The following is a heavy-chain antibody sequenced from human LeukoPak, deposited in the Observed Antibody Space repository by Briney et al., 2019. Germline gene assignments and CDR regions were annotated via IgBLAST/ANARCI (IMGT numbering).Heavy chain of an antibody. CDR1: GYTFTSYD. Sequence: GASVKVSCKASGYTFTSYDINWVRQATGQGLEWMGGIIPIFVTANYAQKFQGRVTITADESTSTAYMELSSLRSEDTAVYYCARGEDYYDSSGYPNLWYFDYWGQGTLVTVSS. D-gene: IGHD3-22*01. J-gene: IGHJ4*02. CDR2: IIPIFVTA. CDR3: ARGEDYYDSSGYPNLWYFDY. V-gene: IGHV1-69*13.